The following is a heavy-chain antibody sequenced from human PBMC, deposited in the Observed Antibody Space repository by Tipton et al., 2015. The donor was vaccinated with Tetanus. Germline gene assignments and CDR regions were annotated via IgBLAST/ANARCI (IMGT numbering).Heavy chain of an antibody. CDR1: GFTFSSYS. CDR3: ARDQGTGRWYFDL. D-gene: IGHD2-8*02. Sequence: SLRLSCAASGFTFSSYSMNWVRQAPGKGLEWVSSISSSSSYIYYADSVKGRFTISRDNAKNSLYLQMNSLRAEDTAVYYCARDQGTGRWYFDLWGRGTLVTVSS. V-gene: IGHV3-21*01. CDR2: ISSSSSYI. J-gene: IGHJ2*01.